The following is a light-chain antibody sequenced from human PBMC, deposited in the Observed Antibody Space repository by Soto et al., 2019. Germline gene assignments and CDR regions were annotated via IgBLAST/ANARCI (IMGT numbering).Light chain of an antibody. CDR3: QQYNNRPPRT. CDR2: GAS. J-gene: IGKJ1*01. V-gene: IGKV3-15*01. Sequence: EIVMTQSPATLSVSPGERATLSCRASESVSSNLAWYQQKHGQAPRLLIYGASIRATGISARFSGSGSGTEFTLTISSLQSEDFAIYYCQQYNNRPPRTFGQGTKVDIK. CDR1: ESVSSN.